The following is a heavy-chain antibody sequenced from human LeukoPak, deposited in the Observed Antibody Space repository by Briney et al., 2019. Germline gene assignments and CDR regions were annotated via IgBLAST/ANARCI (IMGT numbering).Heavy chain of an antibody. Sequence: GGSLRLSCAASGFTFSSYAMSWVRQAPGKGLEWVSGISGGGDATYYADPVKGRFTIFRDNSKNTLYLQMNSLRAEDTAVYYCARRGGFNVGADYWGQGTLVIVSS. CDR3: ARRGGFNVGADY. CDR1: GFTFSSYA. CDR2: ISGGGDAT. D-gene: IGHD3-16*01. J-gene: IGHJ4*02. V-gene: IGHV3-23*01.